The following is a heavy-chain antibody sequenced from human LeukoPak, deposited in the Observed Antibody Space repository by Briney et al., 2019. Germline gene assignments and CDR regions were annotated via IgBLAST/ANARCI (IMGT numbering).Heavy chain of an antibody. CDR3: ARATFPHDYGDY. V-gene: IGHV3-33*01. J-gene: IGHJ4*02. Sequence: GGSLRLSCAASGFTFSSYGMPWVRQAPGKGLEWVAVIWYDGSNKYYADSVKGRFTISRDNSKNTLYLQMNSLRAEDTAVYYCARATFPHDYGDYWGQGTLVTVSS. CDR2: IWYDGSNK. CDR1: GFTFSSYG.